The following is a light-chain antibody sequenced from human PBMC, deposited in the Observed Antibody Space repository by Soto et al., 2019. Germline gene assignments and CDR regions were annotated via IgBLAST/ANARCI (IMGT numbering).Light chain of an antibody. Sequence: QSVLTQPASVSGSPGQSITISCTGASTDVDGYDYVSWYQQHPGQAPKLMIYDVNNRPSGVSYRFSGSKSGDTASLTISGLQAEDDADYYCSSYTSSAPFYVFGTGTKLTV. CDR3: SSYTSSAPFYV. J-gene: IGLJ1*01. CDR2: DVN. V-gene: IGLV2-14*03. CDR1: STDVDGYDY.